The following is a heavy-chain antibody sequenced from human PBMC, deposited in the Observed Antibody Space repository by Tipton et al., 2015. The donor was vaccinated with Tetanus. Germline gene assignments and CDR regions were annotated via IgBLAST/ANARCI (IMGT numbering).Heavy chain of an antibody. D-gene: IGHD1-14*01. Sequence: SLRLSCAASGFTFKSYTMNWVRQVPGNGLEWVAAISGSRPTPYYADSVKGRFTISRDNSRNTVSLQLNSLRADDTAIYYCAKEALGVLNLWGKGTTVIVSS. J-gene: IGHJ6*04. CDR3: AKEALGVLNL. V-gene: IGHV3-23*01. CDR2: ISGSRPTP. CDR1: GFTFKSYT.